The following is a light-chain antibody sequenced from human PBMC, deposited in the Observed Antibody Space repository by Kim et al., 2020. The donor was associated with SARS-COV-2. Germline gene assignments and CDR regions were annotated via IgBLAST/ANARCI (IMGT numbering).Light chain of an antibody. CDR1: QDISRY. J-gene: IGKJ1*01. V-gene: IGKV1-39*01. CDR3: QQTSSAPRT. Sequence: DIQMTQSPSSLSASVGDRVTITCRASQDISRYLNWYQQKPGKAPKLLIYPASSLQSGVPSRFTGSGSETDFTLTITSLQPEDFATYYCQQTSSAPRTFGQGTEVDIK. CDR2: PAS.